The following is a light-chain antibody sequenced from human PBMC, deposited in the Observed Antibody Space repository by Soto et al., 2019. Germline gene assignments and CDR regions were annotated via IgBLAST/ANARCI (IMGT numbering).Light chain of an antibody. J-gene: IGLJ2*01. Sequence: QSALTQPPSASGSPGQSVSISCTGTSSDIGAYNFVSWYQQHPGKAPRLMIYGVSKRPSGVPDRFSGSKSGNTASLTVSGLQAEDDADYYCSSYAGSNNYVVFGGGTKLTVL. CDR1: SSDIGAYNF. CDR3: SSYAGSNNYVV. CDR2: GVS. V-gene: IGLV2-8*01.